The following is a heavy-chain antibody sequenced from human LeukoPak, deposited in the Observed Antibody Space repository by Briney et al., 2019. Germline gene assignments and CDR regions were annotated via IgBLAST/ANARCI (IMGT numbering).Heavy chain of an antibody. CDR1: GYTFTSYY. V-gene: IGHV1-18*04. Sequence: ASVKVSCKASGYTFTSYYMHWVRQAPGQGLEWMGWISAYNGNTNYAQKLQGRVTMTTDTSTSTAYMELRSLRSDDTAVYYCARGKYTSGYKVPFDYWGQGTLVTVSS. J-gene: IGHJ4*02. CDR3: ARGKYTSGYKVPFDY. CDR2: ISAYNGNT. D-gene: IGHD3-22*01.